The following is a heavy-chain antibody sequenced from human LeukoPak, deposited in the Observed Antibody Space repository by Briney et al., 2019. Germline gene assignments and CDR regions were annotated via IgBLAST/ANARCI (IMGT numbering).Heavy chain of an antibody. Sequence: SETLSLTCTVSGGSISSGDYYWSWIRQPPGKGLEWIGYIYYSGSTYYNPSLKSRVTISVDTSKNQFSLKLSSVTAADTAVYYCARVLGSSAFYFDYWGQGTLVTVSS. CDR3: ARVLGSSAFYFDY. V-gene: IGHV4-30-4*01. J-gene: IGHJ4*02. CDR1: GGSISSGDYY. D-gene: IGHD3-16*01. CDR2: IYYSGST.